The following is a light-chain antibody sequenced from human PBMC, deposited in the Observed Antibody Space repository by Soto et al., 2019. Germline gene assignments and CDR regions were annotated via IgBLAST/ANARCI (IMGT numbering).Light chain of an antibody. CDR2: EVS. Sequence: QSALTQPASVSGSPGQSITISCTGTSSDVGGYNYVSWYQQHPGKAPKLMIYEVSNRPSGVSPRFSGAKSGKTASLTISGLQAEDEADYYCSSYTSSITRYVFGAGTKLTVL. CDR1: SSDVGGYNY. CDR3: SSYTSSITRYV. V-gene: IGLV2-14*01. J-gene: IGLJ1*01.